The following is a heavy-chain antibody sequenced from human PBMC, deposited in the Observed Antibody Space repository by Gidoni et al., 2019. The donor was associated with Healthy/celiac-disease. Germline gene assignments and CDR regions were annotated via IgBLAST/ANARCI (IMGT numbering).Heavy chain of an antibody. CDR1: GGSFSGYY. V-gene: IGHV4-34*01. Sequence: QVQLQQWGAGLLKPSETLSLTCAVYGGSFSGYYWSWIRQPPGKGLEWIGEINHSGSTNYTPSLKSRVTISVDTSKNQFSLKLSSVTAADTAVYYCARGGGYDSSGYPFDYWGQGTLVTVSS. CDR3: ARGGGYDSSGYPFDY. D-gene: IGHD3-22*01. CDR2: INHSGST. J-gene: IGHJ4*02.